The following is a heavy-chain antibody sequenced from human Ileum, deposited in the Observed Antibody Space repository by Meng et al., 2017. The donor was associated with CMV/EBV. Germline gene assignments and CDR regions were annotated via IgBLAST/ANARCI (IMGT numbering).Heavy chain of an antibody. CDR3: AREKYLGIAARGMDV. V-gene: IGHV3-21*01. CDR1: GFTFSSYS. J-gene: IGHJ6*02. D-gene: IGHD6-6*01. CDR2: ISSSSSYI. Sequence: GGSLRLSCAASGFTFSSYSMNWVRQAPGKGLEWVSSISSSSSYIYYADSVKGRFTISRDNAKNSLYLQMNSLRAEDTAVYYCAREKYLGIAARGMDVWGQGTTVTVSS.